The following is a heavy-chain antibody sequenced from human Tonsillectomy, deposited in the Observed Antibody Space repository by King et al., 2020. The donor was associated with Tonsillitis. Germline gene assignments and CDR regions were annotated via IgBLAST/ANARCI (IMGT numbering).Heavy chain of an antibody. CDR1: GFTFSIYA. V-gene: IGHV3-23*04. CDR3: ANLYYYDSSGNAFDI. D-gene: IGHD3-22*01. J-gene: IGHJ3*02. CDR2: ISDSGGST. Sequence: VQLVESGGGLVQPGGSLRLSCAASGFTFSIYAMSWVRQAPGKGLEWVSTISDSGGSTYYADSGKGRFTISRDNPKNTLSLQMNSLRAEDTAVYYCANLYYYDSSGNAFDIWGQGTMVTVSS.